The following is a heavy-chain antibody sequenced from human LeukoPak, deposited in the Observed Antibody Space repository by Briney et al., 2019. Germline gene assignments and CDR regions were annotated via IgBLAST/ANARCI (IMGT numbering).Heavy chain of an antibody. Sequence: PGGSLRLSCTASGFTFGDYAMSWVRQAPGKGLEWVGRIKSKTDGGTTDYAAPVKGRFTISRDDSKNTLYLQMNSLKTEDTAVYYCTTAVRYDYVWGSFKNWGQGTLVTVSS. V-gene: IGHV3-15*01. D-gene: IGHD3-16*01. CDR1: GFTFGDYA. CDR3: TTAVRYDYVWGSFKN. CDR2: IKSKTDGGTT. J-gene: IGHJ4*02.